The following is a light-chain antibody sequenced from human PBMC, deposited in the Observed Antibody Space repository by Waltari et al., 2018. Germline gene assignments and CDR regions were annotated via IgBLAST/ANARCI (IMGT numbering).Light chain of an antibody. CDR3: SSYAGSNLWV. Sequence: QSALTQPPSASGSPGQSVAISCTGTSSDVGGYNYVSWYQQHPGKAPKLIIYEVSNRPSGVPDRFSGSKSGNTASLTVSGLQADDEADYYCSSYAGSNLWVLGGGTKLTVL. V-gene: IGLV2-8*01. CDR1: SSDVGGYNY. CDR2: EVS. J-gene: IGLJ3*02.